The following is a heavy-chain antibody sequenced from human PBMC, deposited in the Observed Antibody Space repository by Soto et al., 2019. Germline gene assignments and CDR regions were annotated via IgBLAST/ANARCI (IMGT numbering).Heavy chain of an antibody. V-gene: IGHV1-24*01. Sequence: ASVKVSCKVPRYTLTELSMHSLRQAPGKGLEWMGGFDPEDGETIYAQKFQGRVTMTEDTSTDTAYMELSSLRSGDTAVYYCATVEAINLGEYWGQGTLVTVSS. D-gene: IGHD2-21*01. CDR2: FDPEDGET. CDR3: ATVEAINLGEY. CDR1: RYTLTELS. J-gene: IGHJ4*02.